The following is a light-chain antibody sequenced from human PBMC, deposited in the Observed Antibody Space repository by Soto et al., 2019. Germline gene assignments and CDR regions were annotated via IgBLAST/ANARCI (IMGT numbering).Light chain of an antibody. CDR3: QQRSNWPAN. Sequence: EIVLTQSPATLSLSPGERATLSCRASQTITTSLASYHQKPDQHPRLLIYGASNRATAIPARFSGSGSATDFPLTISNLEPAEFADYYWQQRSNWPANFGQGTRLEIK. CDR2: GAS. CDR1: QTITTS. J-gene: IGKJ5*01. V-gene: IGKV3-11*01.